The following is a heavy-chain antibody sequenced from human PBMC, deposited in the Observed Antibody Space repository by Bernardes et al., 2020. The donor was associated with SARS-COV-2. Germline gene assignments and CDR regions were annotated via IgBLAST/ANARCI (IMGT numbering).Heavy chain of an antibody. CDR1: GYTFPHFG. CDR2: ITAYSSDT. D-gene: IGHD6-13*01. J-gene: IGHJ6*02. CDR3: ARADGSSSYFYDYGMDV. Sequence: ASSKDSCKASGYTFPHFGITWVRQAPGQGLEWLGWITAYSSDTNYAQKFQDRITVTTDTSTSTAYMELRSLRSDDTAMYFCARADGSSSYFYDYGMDVWGQGTAVTVSS. V-gene: IGHV1-18*04.